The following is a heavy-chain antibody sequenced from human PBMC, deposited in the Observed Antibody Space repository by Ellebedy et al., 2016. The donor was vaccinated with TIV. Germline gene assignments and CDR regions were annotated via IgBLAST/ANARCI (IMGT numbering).Heavy chain of an antibody. V-gene: IGHV3-30*18. D-gene: IGHD3-22*01. CDR3: AKDLRYEYDSSGYFDY. CDR2: ISLDGTNK. J-gene: IGHJ4*02. Sequence: AGSLRLSXAVSGFTFSSYGMHWVRQAPGKGLEWVADISLDGTNKYYANSVKGRFTISRDNSKNTLYLQMNSLRAEDTAVYYCAKDLRYEYDSSGYFDYWGQGTLVAVSS. CDR1: GFTFSSYG.